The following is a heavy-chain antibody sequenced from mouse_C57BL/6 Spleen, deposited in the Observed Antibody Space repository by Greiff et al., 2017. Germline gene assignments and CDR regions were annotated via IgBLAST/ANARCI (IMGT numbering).Heavy chain of an antibody. CDR3: AKERGFAY. CDR2: ISDGGSYT. J-gene: IGHJ3*01. V-gene: IGHV5-4*01. Sequence: EVQLVESGAGLVKPGASLKLSCAASGFTFSSYAMSWVRQTPEKRLEWVATISDGGSYTYYPDNVKGRFTISRDNAKNNLYLQLSHLKSEDTAMYYCAKERGFAYWGQGTLVTVSA. CDR1: GFTFSSYA.